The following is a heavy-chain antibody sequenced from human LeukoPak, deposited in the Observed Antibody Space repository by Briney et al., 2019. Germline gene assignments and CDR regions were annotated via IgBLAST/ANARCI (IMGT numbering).Heavy chain of an antibody. CDR3: ARDRRVYYDFWEMTHNWFDP. V-gene: IGHV1-69*13. D-gene: IGHD3-3*01. J-gene: IGHJ5*02. CDR1: GGTFSSYA. CDR2: IIPIFGTA. Sequence: SVKVSCKASGGTFSSYAISWVRQAPGQGLEWMGGIIPIFGTANYAQKFQGRVTITADESTSTAYMELSSLRSEDTAVYYCARDRRVYYDFWEMTHNWFDPWGQGTLVTVSS.